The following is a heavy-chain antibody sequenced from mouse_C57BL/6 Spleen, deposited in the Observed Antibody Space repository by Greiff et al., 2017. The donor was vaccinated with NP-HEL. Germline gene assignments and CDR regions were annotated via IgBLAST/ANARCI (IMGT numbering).Heavy chain of an antibody. CDR1: GFNIKDDY. CDR3: TTLPRRFAY. J-gene: IGHJ3*01. Sequence: EVQLQQSGAELVRPGASVKLSCTASGFNIKDDYMHWVKQRPEQGLEWIGWIDPENGDTEYASKFQGKATIPADTSSNTAYLQLSSLTSEDTAVYYCTTLPRRFAYWGQGTLVTVSA. V-gene: IGHV14-4*01. D-gene: IGHD6-1*01. CDR2: IDPENGDT.